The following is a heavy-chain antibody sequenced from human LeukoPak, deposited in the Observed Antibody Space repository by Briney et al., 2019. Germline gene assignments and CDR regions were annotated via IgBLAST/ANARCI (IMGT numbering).Heavy chain of an antibody. V-gene: IGHV3-7*01. J-gene: IGHJ3*01. D-gene: IGHD3-10*01. CDR1: GFTFSSFW. CDR2: IKLDVSET. Sequence: GGSLRLSCVVSGFTFSSFWMTWVRQAPGKGLERVANIKLDVSETYYVESVRGRFTISRDNTKNSLYLQMDSLRVEDTAVYYCARKGNAFDFWGQGTMVTVSS. CDR3: ARKGNAFDF.